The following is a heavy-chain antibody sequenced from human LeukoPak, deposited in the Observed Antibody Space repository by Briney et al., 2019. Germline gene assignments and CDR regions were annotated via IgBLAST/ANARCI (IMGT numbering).Heavy chain of an antibody. V-gene: IGHV4-59*01. CDR2: IYYSGST. CDR3: ARDSASGLFDY. Sequence: SETLSLTCSVSGGSISSYYWSWIREPPGKGREWIGYIYYSGSTNYNPSLKSRVTISVDTSKTQFSLKLSSVTAADTAVYYCARDSASGLFDYWGQGTLVTVSS. CDR1: GGSISSYY. J-gene: IGHJ4*02. D-gene: IGHD3/OR15-3a*01.